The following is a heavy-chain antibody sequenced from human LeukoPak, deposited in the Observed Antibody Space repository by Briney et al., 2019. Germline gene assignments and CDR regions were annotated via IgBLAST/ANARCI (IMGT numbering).Heavy chain of an antibody. V-gene: IGHV3-23*01. CDR2: ISGSGGST. CDR3: AKEAVAGLYYFDY. J-gene: IGHJ4*02. Sequence: PGGSLRLSCAASGFTFSTYAMSWVRQAPGKGLECVSAISGSGGSTHYADSVKGRFTISRDNSKNTLYLQMNSLRAEDTAVYYCAKEAVAGLYYFDYWGQGTLVTVSS. CDR1: GFTFSTYA. D-gene: IGHD6-19*01.